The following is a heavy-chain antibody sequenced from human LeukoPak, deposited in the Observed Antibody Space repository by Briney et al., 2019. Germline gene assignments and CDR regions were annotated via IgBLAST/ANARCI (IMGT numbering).Heavy chain of an antibody. V-gene: IGHV3-30*02. CDR3: ARYSPYYYYGMDV. J-gene: IGHJ6*02. D-gene: IGHD2-15*01. CDR2: IRYDGSNK. CDR1: GFTFSIYC. Sequence: GRSLRLFCAASGFTFSIYCMHWVRQAPGKGLEWVAFIRYDGSNKYYADSVKGRFTISRHNSKNTLYLQMNSLRAEDTAVYYCARYSPYYYYGMDVWGQGTTVTVSS.